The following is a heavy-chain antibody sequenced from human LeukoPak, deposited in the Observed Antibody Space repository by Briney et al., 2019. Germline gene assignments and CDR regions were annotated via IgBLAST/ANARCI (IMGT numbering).Heavy chain of an antibody. J-gene: IGHJ6*02. V-gene: IGHV3-7*03. CDR2: VNRDGSET. CDR3: ARNNGMDV. Sequence: GGSLRLSCAASGFALSSHWMTWVRQVPGREPEWVANVNRDGSETYYLDSVKGRFTISKDNAKNSLYLQMNSLRAEDTALYHCARNNGMDVWGQGTTVIVSS. CDR1: GFALSSHW.